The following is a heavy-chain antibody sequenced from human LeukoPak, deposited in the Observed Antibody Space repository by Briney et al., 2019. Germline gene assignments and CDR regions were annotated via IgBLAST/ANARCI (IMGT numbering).Heavy chain of an antibody. CDR1: GYTFTSYD. Sequence: ASVKVSCKASGYTFTSYDIHWVRQATGQGLEWMGRMNPNRGDTDYAQKFQGWVTMTRDTSISTAYMELSRLRSDDTAVYYCARRFGSSGYLDYWGQGTLVTVSS. D-gene: IGHD3-22*01. J-gene: IGHJ4*02. CDR2: MNPNRGDT. CDR3: ARRFGSSGYLDY. V-gene: IGHV1-2*04.